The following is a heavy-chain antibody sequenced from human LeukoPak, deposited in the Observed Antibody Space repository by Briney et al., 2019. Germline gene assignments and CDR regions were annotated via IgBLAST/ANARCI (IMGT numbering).Heavy chain of an antibody. V-gene: IGHV4-61*02. J-gene: IGHJ6*03. CDR1: GGSISSGSYY. CDR2: IYTSGST. D-gene: IGHD3-3*01. Sequence: PSQTLSLTCTVSGGSISSGSYYWSWIRQPAGKGLEWIGRIYTSGSTNYNPPLKSRVTISVDTSKNQFSLKLSSVTAADTAVYYCARDRFWSGYYTYYYYYYMDVWGKGTTVTVSS. CDR3: ARDRFWSGYYTYYYYYYMDV.